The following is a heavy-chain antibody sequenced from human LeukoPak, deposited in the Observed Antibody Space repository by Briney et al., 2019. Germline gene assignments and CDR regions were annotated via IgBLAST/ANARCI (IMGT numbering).Heavy chain of an antibody. Sequence: GGSLRLSCAASGFTFSSYWMSWVRQAPGKGLEWVANIKQDGSEKYYVDSVKGRFTISRDNAKNSLYLQMNSLRAEDTAVYYCARRIAVAGTYWFDPWGQGTLVTVSS. CDR2: IKQDGSEK. D-gene: IGHD6-19*01. CDR3: ARRIAVAGTYWFDP. CDR1: GFTFSSYW. J-gene: IGHJ5*02. V-gene: IGHV3-7*01.